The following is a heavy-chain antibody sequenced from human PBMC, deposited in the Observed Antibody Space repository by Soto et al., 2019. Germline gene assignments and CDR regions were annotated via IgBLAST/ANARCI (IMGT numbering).Heavy chain of an antibody. CDR1: GFTFSDYN. D-gene: IGHD3-22*01. J-gene: IGHJ4*02. CDR2: ISGRSNTI. V-gene: IGHV3-48*01. CDR3: TREGDGSGFFSDF. Sequence: VGSLRLSCVASGFTFSDYNMNWVRQAPGKGLEWVSFISGRSNTIYYADSVKSRFTISRDNAKNSLYLLMNSLRAEDTAVYYCTREGDGSGFFSDFWGQGALVTVSS.